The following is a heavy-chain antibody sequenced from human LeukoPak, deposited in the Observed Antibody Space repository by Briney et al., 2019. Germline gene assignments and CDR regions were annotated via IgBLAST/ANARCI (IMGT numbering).Heavy chain of an antibody. CDR1: GGSISSSSYY. CDR3: ARSYSGSFLY. CDR2: IYYSGST. Sequence: SETLSLTCTVSGGSISSSSYYWGWIRQPPGKGLEWIGSIYYSGSTYYNPSLKSRVTISVDTSKNQFSLRLSSVTAADTAVYYCARSYSGSFLYWGQGSLVTVSS. D-gene: IGHD1-26*01. V-gene: IGHV4-39*01. J-gene: IGHJ1*01.